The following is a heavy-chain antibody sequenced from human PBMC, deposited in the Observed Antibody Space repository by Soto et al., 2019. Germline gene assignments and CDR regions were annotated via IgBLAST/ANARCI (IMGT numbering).Heavy chain of an antibody. Sequence: PGESLKISCKGSGYSFTSYWIGWVRQMPGKGLEWMGIIYPGDSDTRYSPSFQGQVAISADKSISTAYLQWSSLKASDTAMYYCARLANPGDIVVVPGADYYYYYGMDVWGQGTTVTVSS. V-gene: IGHV5-51*01. CDR1: GYSFTSYW. D-gene: IGHD2-2*01. J-gene: IGHJ6*02. CDR3: ARLANPGDIVVVPGADYYYYYGMDV. CDR2: IYPGDSDT.